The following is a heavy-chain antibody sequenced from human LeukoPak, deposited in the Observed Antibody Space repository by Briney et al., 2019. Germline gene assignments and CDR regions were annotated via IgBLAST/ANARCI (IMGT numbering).Heavy chain of an antibody. CDR2: ISSSGSTI. CDR1: GCTFSSYE. V-gene: IGHV3-48*03. CDR3: AGVGGSGSYYNSWFDP. J-gene: IGHJ5*02. Sequence: PGGSLRLSCAASGCTFSSYEMNWVRQAPGKGLEWVSYISSSGSTIYYADSVKGRFTISRDNAKNSLYLQMNSLRAEDTAVYYCAGVGGSGSYYNSWFDPWGQGTLVTVSS. D-gene: IGHD3-10*01.